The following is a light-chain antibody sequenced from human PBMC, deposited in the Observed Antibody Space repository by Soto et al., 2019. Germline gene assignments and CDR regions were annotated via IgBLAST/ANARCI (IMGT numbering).Light chain of an antibody. J-gene: IGLJ2*01. Sequence: SYELTQPPSVSVAPGKTARITCGGNNIGSQSVHWYQQKPGQAPVLVIYYDSDRPSGIPERFSGSNSGNTATLTISRVEAGYEADYYCQVCDISSDHPVVFGGGTKLTVL. V-gene: IGLV3-21*04. CDR1: NIGSQS. CDR2: YDS. CDR3: QVCDISSDHPVV.